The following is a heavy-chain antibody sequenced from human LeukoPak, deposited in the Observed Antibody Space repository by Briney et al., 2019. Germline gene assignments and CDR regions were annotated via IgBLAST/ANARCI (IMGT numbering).Heavy chain of an antibody. D-gene: IGHD2-2*02. CDR2: IIPIFGTA. V-gene: IGHV1-69*05. J-gene: IGHJ6*03. CDR1: GGTFSSYA. Sequence: SVKVSCKASGGTFSSYAISWVRQAPGQGLEWMGGIIPIFGTANYAQKFQGRVTITTDESTSTAYMELRSLRSEDTAVYYCARSPDPYCSSTSCYRGSRFYMDVWGKGTTVTVSS. CDR3: ARSPDPYCSSTSCYRGSRFYMDV.